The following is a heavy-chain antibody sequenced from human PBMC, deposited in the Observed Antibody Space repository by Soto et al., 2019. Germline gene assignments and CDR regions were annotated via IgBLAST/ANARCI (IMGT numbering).Heavy chain of an antibody. V-gene: IGHV3-66*01. J-gene: IGHJ5*02. CDR3: ARFTIFGVDNWFDP. CDR2: IYSGGST. CDR1: GFTFSSYA. D-gene: IGHD3-3*01. Sequence: GGSLRLSCAASGFTFSSYAMSWVRQAPGKGLEWVSAIYSGGSTYYADSVKGRFTISRDNSKNTLYLQMNSLRAEDTAVYYCARFTIFGVDNWFDPWGQGTLVTVSS.